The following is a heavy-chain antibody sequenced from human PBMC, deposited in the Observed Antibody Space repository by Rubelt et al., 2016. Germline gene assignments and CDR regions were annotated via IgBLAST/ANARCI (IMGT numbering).Heavy chain of an antibody. CDR3: AREGDIVGATTAFDY. V-gene: IGHV3-53*01. Sequence: WVRQAPGKGLEWVSVIYSGGSTYYADSVKGRFTISRDNSKNTLYLQMNSLRAEDTAVYYCAREGDIVGATTAFDYWGQGTLVTVSS. CDR2: IYSGGST. D-gene: IGHD1-26*01. J-gene: IGHJ4*02.